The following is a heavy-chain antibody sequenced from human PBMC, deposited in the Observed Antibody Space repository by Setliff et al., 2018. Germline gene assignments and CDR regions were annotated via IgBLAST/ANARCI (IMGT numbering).Heavy chain of an antibody. V-gene: IGHV4-34*01. J-gene: IGHJ6*04. D-gene: IGHD1-20*01. Sequence: SETLSLTCAVYGGSFSCYYWNWIRQPPGKGLEWIGEIHHSGSTKYNPSLKSRVTISVDTSKNQFSLRLSSVTAADTAVYYCARLRKVVYGINFPRYMDVWGKGTTVTVSS. CDR1: GGSFSCYY. CDR2: IHHSGST. CDR3: ARLRKVVYGINFPRYMDV.